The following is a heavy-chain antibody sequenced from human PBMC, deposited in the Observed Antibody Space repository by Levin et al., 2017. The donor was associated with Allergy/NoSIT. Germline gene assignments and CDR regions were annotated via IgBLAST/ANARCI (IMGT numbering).Heavy chain of an antibody. CDR3: AREVTMVRGVIIGLDAFDI. D-gene: IGHD3-10*01. V-gene: IGHV3-66*01. Sequence: GESLKISCAASGFTVSSSHMSWVRQAPGKGLEWVSVIYSGGGTYYADSVTGRFTISRDNSKNTLYLQMNSLRAEDTAVYYCAREVTMVRGVIIGLDAFDIWGQGTMVTVSS. CDR2: IYSGGGT. CDR1: GFTVSSSH. J-gene: IGHJ3*02.